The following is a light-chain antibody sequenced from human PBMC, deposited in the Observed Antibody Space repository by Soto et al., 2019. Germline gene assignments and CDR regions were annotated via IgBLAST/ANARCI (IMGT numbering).Light chain of an antibody. Sequence: EIVLTQSPAFLSLSPGERVTLSCRACQSITSYLAWYQHKPGQTPRLLIYDAFNRASGIPDRFSGSGSGTDFTLTISSLEPEDSAVYYCQQRSNWPPEFTFGQGTRVEIK. CDR3: QQRSNWPPEFT. J-gene: IGKJ2*01. CDR2: DAF. V-gene: IGKV3-11*01. CDR1: QSITSY.